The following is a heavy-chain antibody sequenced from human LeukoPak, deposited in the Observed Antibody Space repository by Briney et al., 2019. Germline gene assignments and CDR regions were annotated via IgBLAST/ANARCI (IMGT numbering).Heavy chain of an antibody. Sequence: PGGSLRLSCAASGFTFDDYGMSWVRQAPGKGLEWVSGINWNGGSTGYADSVKGRFTISRDNAKNSLYLQMNSLRAEDTALYYCARGQIVGAREYYFDYWGQGTLVTVSS. D-gene: IGHD1-26*01. CDR2: INWNGGST. V-gene: IGHV3-20*04. J-gene: IGHJ4*02. CDR3: ARGQIVGAREYYFDY. CDR1: GFTFDDYG.